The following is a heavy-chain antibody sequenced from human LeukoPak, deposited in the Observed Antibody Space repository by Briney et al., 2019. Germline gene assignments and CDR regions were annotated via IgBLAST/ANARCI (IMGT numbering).Heavy chain of an antibody. J-gene: IGHJ4*02. Sequence: GGSLRLSCAVSGFTFSSYAMSWVRQAPGKGLEWVSAISGSGGSTYYADSVKGRFTISRDNSKNTLYLQMNSLRAEDTAVYYCAKSMVRGVIITHFGYWGQGTLVTVSS. D-gene: IGHD3-10*01. V-gene: IGHV3-23*01. CDR2: ISGSGGST. CDR1: GFTFSSYA. CDR3: AKSMVRGVIITHFGY.